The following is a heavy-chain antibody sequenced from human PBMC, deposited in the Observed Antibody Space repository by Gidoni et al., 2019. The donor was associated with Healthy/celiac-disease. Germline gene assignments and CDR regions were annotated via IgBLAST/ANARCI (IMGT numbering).Heavy chain of an antibody. Sequence: QVQLQESGPGLVKPSQTLSLTCTVSGGSISSGGYYWSWIRQHPGKGLEWIGYIYYSGGTYYNPSLKSRVTISVDTSKNQFSLKLSSVTAADTAVYYCARGLDTAMTATVYYFDYWGQGTLVTVSS. V-gene: IGHV4-31*03. CDR3: ARGLDTAMTATVYYFDY. D-gene: IGHD5-18*01. J-gene: IGHJ4*02. CDR1: GGSISSGGYY. CDR2: IYYSGGT.